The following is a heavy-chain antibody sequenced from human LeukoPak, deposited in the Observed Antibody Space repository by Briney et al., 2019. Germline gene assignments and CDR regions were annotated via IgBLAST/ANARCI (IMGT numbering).Heavy chain of an antibody. CDR2: ISSRSSTI. CDR1: GFTFSSFS. V-gene: IGHV3-48*01. CDR3: ARGDWSGYCFDY. Sequence: GGSLRLSCAASGFTFSSFSMNWVRQAPGQGLEWISYISSRSSTIYYADSVKGRFTISRDDAKNSLYLQMNSLRAEDTAVYYCARGDWSGYCFDYWGQGTLVTVSS. D-gene: IGHD3-3*01. J-gene: IGHJ4*02.